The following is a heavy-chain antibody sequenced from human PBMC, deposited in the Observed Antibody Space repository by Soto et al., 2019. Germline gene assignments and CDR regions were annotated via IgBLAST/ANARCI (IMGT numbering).Heavy chain of an antibody. V-gene: IGHV3-30*18. CDR1: GFTFSSYG. CDR2: ISYDGSNK. J-gene: IGHJ4*02. CDR3: AKAHVVGATAFDY. D-gene: IGHD1-26*01. Sequence: QVQLVESGGGVVQPGRSLRLSCAASGFTFSSYGVHWVRQAPGKGLEWVAVISYDGSNKYYADSVKGRFTISRDNSKNTLYLQMNSLRTEDTAVYYCAKAHVVGATAFDYWGQGTLVTVSS.